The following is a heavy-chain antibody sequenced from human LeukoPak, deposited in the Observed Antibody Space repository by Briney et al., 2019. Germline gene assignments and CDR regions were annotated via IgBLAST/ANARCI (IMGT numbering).Heavy chain of an antibody. CDR2: IKQDGSEK. Sequence: GGSPRLSCAASGFTFSSYWMSWVRQAPGKGLEWVANIKQDGSEKYYVDSVKGRFTISRDNAKNSLYLQMNSLRAEDTAVYYCARGPMAAAGNFDSWGQGTLVTVSS. D-gene: IGHD6-13*01. V-gene: IGHV3-7*01. CDR1: GFTFSSYW. J-gene: IGHJ4*02. CDR3: ARGPMAAAGNFDS.